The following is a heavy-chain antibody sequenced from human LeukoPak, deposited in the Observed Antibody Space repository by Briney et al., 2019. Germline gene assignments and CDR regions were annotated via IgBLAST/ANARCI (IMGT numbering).Heavy chain of an antibody. Sequence: ASVKVSCKASGYTFTSYYMHWVRQAPGQGLEWMGIINPSGGSTSYAQKFQGRVTMTRDMSTSTVYMELSSLRSEDTAVYYCARGRGAHYTGDYYYYYYMDVWGKGTTVTVSS. CDR3: ARGRGAHYTGDYYYYYYMDV. CDR1: GYTFTSYY. J-gene: IGHJ6*03. CDR2: INPSGGST. D-gene: IGHD1-14*01. V-gene: IGHV1-46*01.